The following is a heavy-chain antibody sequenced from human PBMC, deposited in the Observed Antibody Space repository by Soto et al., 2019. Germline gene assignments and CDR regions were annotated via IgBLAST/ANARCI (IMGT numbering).Heavy chain of an antibody. J-gene: IGHJ6*03. Sequence: SETLSLTCAVYGGSFSGYYWSWIRQPPGKGLEWIGEINHSGSTNYNPSLKSRVTISVDTSKNQFSLKLSSVTAADTAVYYCARAPRGYYYYYMDVWGKGTTVTVSS. V-gene: IGHV4-34*01. CDR1: GGSFSGYY. CDR3: ARAPRGYYYYYMDV. CDR2: INHSGST.